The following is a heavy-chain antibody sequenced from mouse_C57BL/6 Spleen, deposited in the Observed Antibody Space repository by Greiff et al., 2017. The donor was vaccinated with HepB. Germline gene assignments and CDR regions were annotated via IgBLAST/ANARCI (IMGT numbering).Heavy chain of an antibody. D-gene: IGHD1-1*01. J-gene: IGHJ1*03. CDR3: ARSYATSTVVADWYFDV. CDR1: GYTFTSYW. V-gene: IGHV1-7*01. CDR2: INPSSGYT. Sequence: QVQLQQSGAELAKPGASVKLSCKASGYTFTSYWMHWVNQRPGQGLEWIGYINPSSGYTKYNQKFKDKATLTADKSSSTAYMQLSRLTFEDSAVYYCARSYATSTVVADWYFDVWGTGTTVTVSS.